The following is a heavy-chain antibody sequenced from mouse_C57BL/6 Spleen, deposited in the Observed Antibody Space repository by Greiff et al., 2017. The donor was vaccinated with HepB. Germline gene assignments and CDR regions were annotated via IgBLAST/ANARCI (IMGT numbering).Heavy chain of an antibody. CDR3: AREVPYSNYADWYFDV. CDR2: ISDGGSYT. Sequence: EVMLVESGGGLVKPGGSLKLSCAASGFTFSSYAMSWVRQTPEKRLEWVATISDGGSYTYYPDNVKGRFTISRDNAKNNLYLQMSHLKSEDTAMYYCAREVPYSNYADWYFDVWGTGTTVTVSS. J-gene: IGHJ1*03. V-gene: IGHV5-4*01. D-gene: IGHD2-5*01. CDR1: GFTFSSYA.